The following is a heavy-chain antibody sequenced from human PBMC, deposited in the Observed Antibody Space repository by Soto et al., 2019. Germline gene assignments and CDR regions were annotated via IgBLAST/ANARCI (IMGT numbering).Heavy chain of an antibody. V-gene: IGHV5-51*01. J-gene: IGHJ6*02. Sequence: PGESLKISCKGSGYSFTSYWIGWVRQMPGKGLEWMGIIYPGDSDTRYSPSFQGQVTISADKSISTAYLQWSSLKASDTAMYYCARRPGYSSSPLYGMDVWGQGTTVTVSS. CDR3: ARRPGYSSSPLYGMDV. CDR1: GYSFTSYW. D-gene: IGHD6-13*01. CDR2: IYPGDSDT.